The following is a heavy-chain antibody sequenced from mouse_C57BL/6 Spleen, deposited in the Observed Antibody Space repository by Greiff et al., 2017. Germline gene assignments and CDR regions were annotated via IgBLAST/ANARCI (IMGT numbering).Heavy chain of an antibody. CDR2: IDPETGGT. D-gene: IGHD1-2*01. CDR3: TRGYNYAMDD. CDR1: GYTFTDYE. Sequence: QVQLQQSGAELVRPGASVTLSCKASGYTFTDYEMHWVKQTPVHGLEWIGAIDPETGGTAYNQKFKGTAILTADKSSRTAYMELRSLTSEDAAVYYCTRGYNYAMDDWGKGTAVTVSS. J-gene: IGHJ4*01. V-gene: IGHV1-15*01.